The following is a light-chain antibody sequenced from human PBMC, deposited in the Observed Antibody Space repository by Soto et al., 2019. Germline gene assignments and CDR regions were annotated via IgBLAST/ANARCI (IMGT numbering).Light chain of an antibody. CDR2: GAS. J-gene: IGKJ1*01. V-gene: IGKV3-20*01. CDR1: QSVSSSY. CDR3: QQYGSSPPCT. Sequence: EIVLTQSPGTLSLSPGERATLSCRASQSVSSSYLAWYQQKPGQAPRLLIYGASSRATGIPDRFSGSGAGKEVTLTIIRLEPEDFSVYYSQQYGSSPPCTFGQGTKVEI.